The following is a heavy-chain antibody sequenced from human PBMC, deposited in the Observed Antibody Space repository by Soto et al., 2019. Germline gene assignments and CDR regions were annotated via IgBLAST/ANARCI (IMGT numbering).Heavy chain of an antibody. CDR2: IYWDGDK. CDR3: VPSRCGGDCLRSYSSHYYYGMDV. V-gene: IGHV2-5*02. J-gene: IGHJ6*02. D-gene: IGHD2-21*02. CDR1: GFSLNTGGLG. Sequence: QITLKESGPPLVKPTQTLTLTCSFSGFSLNTGGLGVGWIRQPPGKALEWLALIYWDGDKRYSPSRQSRRSSTQERANNXVXLXMXXMDPVDTATSYCVPSRCGGDCLRSYSSHYYYGMDVWGQGNTVTVSS.